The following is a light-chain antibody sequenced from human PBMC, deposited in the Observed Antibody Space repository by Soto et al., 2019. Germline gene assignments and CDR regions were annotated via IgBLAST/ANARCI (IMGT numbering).Light chain of an antibody. Sequence: DIQMTQSPSTLSASVGDSVTITCLASQSISNYLAWYQQKPGKAPKLLIYKASNLDSGVPSRFSGSGSGTEFTLTISSLQPDDFATYYCQHYNSYSESFGQGTKVDI. CDR2: KAS. CDR1: QSISNY. V-gene: IGKV1-5*03. CDR3: QHYNSYSES. J-gene: IGKJ1*01.